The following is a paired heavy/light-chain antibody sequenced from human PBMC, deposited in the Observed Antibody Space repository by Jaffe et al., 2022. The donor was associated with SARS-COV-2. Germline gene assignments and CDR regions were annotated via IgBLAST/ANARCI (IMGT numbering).Light chain of an antibody. CDR3: CSYAGSYIWV. Sequence: QSGLTQPRSVSGSPGQSVTISCTGTSNDVGFFNYVSWYQQHPGKVPKLMVYDVTKRPSGVPDRFSGSKSGNTASLTISGLQAEDEADYYCCSYAGSYIWVFGGGTKLTVL. V-gene: IGLV2-11*01. CDR1: SNDVGFFNY. CDR2: DVT. J-gene: IGLJ2*01.
Heavy chain of an antibody. CDR2: MFSSGEK. V-gene: IGHV2-26*01. CDR1: GFSLNDARMG. J-gene: IGHJ6*03. CDR3: ARVPPVYYYYYIDV. Sequence: QVTLKESGPVLVKPTETLTLTCTVSGFSLNDARMGVSWIRQPPGKALEWLAHMFSSGEKSYSTSLKSRLTVSKDTSKSQVVLTMTNMDPVDTATYYCARVPPVYYYYYIDVWGNGTTVTVSS.